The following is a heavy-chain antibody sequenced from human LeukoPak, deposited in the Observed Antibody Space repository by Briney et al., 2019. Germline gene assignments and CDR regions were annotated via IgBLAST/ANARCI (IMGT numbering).Heavy chain of an antibody. Sequence: GGSLRLSCAASGFTFSSYSMNWVRQAPGKGLEWVSQISRSSSTIYYADSVKGRFIISGDNARNSVFLQMNSLRAEDTAVYYCARDAYSSSRNDYWGQGTLVTVSS. V-gene: IGHV3-48*01. CDR2: ISRSSSTI. CDR1: GFTFSSYS. CDR3: ARDAYSSSRNDY. D-gene: IGHD6-13*01. J-gene: IGHJ4*02.